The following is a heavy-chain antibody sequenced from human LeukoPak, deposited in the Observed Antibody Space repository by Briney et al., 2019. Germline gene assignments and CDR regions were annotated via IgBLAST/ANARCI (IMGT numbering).Heavy chain of an antibody. CDR1: GGTFSSYA. D-gene: IGHD2-2*01. Sequence: ASMKVSCKASGGTFSSYAISWVRQAPGQGLEWMGRIIPIFGTANYAQKFQGRVTITTDESTSTAYMELSSLRSEDTAVYYCASAIVVVPAASYYFDYWGQGTLVTVSS. CDR3: ASAIVVVPAASYYFDY. J-gene: IGHJ4*02. CDR2: IIPIFGTA. V-gene: IGHV1-69*05.